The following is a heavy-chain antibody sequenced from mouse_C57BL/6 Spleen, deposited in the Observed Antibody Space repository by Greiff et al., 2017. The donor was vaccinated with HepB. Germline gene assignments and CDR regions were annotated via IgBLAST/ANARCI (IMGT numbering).Heavy chain of an antibody. CDR3: ATGDYDYAMYY. CDR2: ISSGSSTI. J-gene: IGHJ4*01. Sequence: EVKLVESGGGLVKPGGSLKLSCAASGFTFSDYGMHWVRQAPEKGLEWVAYISSGSSTIYYADTVKGRFTISRDNAKNTLFLQMTSLRSEDTAMYYCATGDYDYAMYYWGQGTSVTVSS. D-gene: IGHD2-4*01. V-gene: IGHV5-17*01. CDR1: GFTFSDYG.